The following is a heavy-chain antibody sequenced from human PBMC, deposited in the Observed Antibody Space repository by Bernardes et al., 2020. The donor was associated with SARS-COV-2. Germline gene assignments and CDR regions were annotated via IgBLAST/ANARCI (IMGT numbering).Heavy chain of an antibody. CDR2: ISPYTIKT. D-gene: IGHD3-3*01. CDR1: GYTMISNG. J-gene: IGHJ4*02. CDR3: TRGAPSAFNFGPKTNRPDYFDS. Sequence: ASVKVSCKASGYTMISNGVIWVRQAPGQGLDWVGWISPYTIKTEYAQKFQGRVTMTIDTSTNTAYMELRSLRSDDTAVYYCTRGAPSAFNFGPKTNRPDYFDSWGQGTQVTVSS. V-gene: IGHV1-18*04.